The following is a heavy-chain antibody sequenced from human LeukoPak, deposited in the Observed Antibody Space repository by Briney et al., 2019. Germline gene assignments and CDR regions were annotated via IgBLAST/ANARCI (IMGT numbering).Heavy chain of an antibody. CDR3: AREAASWAYYFDY. D-gene: IGHD6-13*01. V-gene: IGHV1-2*02. CDR2: INPNSGGT. J-gene: IGHJ4*02. CDR1: GYTFTGYY. Sequence: ASVKVSCKASGYTFTGYYMHWVRQAPGQGLEWMGWINPNSGGTNYAQKFQGRVTMTRDTSISTAYMELSRLRSDDTAVYYCAREAASWAYYFDYWGQGTLVTVSS.